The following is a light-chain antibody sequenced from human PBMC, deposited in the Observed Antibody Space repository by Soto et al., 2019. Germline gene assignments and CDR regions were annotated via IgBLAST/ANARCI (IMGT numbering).Light chain of an antibody. CDR1: QSISDN. CDR2: GAS. CDR3: QHNNNWTQT. V-gene: IGKV3-15*01. J-gene: IGKJ1*01. Sequence: EIVMTQSPATLSVSPGERATLSCRASQSISDNLAWYQQKPGQAPRLLIYGASTGATSIPARFSGSGSGTEFTLTISSLQPEDFDVYYCQHNNNWTQTLGQGTKV.